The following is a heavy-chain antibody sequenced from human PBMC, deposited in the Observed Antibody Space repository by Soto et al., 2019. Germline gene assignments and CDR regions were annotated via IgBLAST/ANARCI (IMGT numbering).Heavy chain of an antibody. D-gene: IGHD2-2*01. CDR2: IYYSGST. CDR3: ARDIVFVPAAISWFDP. V-gene: IGHV4-31*03. CDR1: GGSISSGGYY. J-gene: IGHJ5*02. Sequence: QVQLQESGPGLVKPSQTLSLTCTVSGGSISSGGYYWSWIRQHPGKGLEWIGYIYYSGSTYYNPSPKSRVTISXXTXKXXFSLKLSSVTAADTAVYYGARDIVFVPAAISWFDPWGQGTLVTVSS.